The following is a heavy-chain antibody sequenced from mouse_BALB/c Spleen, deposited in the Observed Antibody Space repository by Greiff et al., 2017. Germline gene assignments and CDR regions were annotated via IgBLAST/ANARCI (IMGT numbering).Heavy chain of an antibody. V-gene: IGHV2-6-2*01. D-gene: IGHD1-1*01. CDR2: IWSDGST. CDR3: ARHYYGSSYAMDY. CDR1: GFSLTSYG. J-gene: IGHJ4*01. Sequence: QVQLKESGPDLVAPSQSLSITCTVSGFSLTSYGVHWVRQPPGKGLEWLVVIWSDGSTPYNSALKSRLSISKDNSKSQVFLKMNSLQTDDTAMYYCARHYYGSSYAMDYWGQGTSVTVSS.